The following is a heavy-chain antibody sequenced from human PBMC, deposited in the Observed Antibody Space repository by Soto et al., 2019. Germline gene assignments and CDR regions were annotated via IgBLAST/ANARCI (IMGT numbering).Heavy chain of an antibody. Sequence: TSETLSLTCTVSGGSISSSSYYWGWIRQPPGKGMEWIGSIYYSGSTYYNPSLKSRDTISVDTSKNQFSLKLSSATAADTAVYYFSRQSSAYSSSSLGNWFDPWGQGTLVTVSS. V-gene: IGHV4-39*01. CDR2: IYYSGST. J-gene: IGHJ5*02. D-gene: IGHD6-6*01. CDR3: SRQSSAYSSSSLGNWFDP. CDR1: GGSISSSSYY.